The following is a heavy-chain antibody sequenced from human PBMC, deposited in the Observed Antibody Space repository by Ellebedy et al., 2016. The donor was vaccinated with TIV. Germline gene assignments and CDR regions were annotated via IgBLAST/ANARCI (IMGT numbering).Heavy chain of an antibody. CDR3: AMSSGWFPRDY. Sequence: GGSLRLSXAASGFTFSSYSMNWVRQAPGKGLEWVSYISSSSSTIYYADSVKGRFTISRDNAKNSLYLQMNSLRAEDTAVYYCAMSSGWFPRDYWGQGTLVTVSS. V-gene: IGHV3-48*04. D-gene: IGHD6-19*01. J-gene: IGHJ4*02. CDR2: ISSSSSTI. CDR1: GFTFSSYS.